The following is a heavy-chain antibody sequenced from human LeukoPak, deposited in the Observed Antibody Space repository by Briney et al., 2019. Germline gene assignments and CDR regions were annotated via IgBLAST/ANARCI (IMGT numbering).Heavy chain of an antibody. Sequence: SETLSLTCTVSGDSISSDIHYWSWIRQPAGKGLEWIGRVYMSGSTNYNPSLKSRAIISIDTSNNHFSLKLSSVTAADTAMYFCARMIVGATGPRQIDYWGQGTLVTVSS. J-gene: IGHJ4*02. CDR2: VYMSGST. CDR3: ARMIVGATGPRQIDY. D-gene: IGHD1-26*01. V-gene: IGHV4-61*02. CDR1: GDSISSDIHY.